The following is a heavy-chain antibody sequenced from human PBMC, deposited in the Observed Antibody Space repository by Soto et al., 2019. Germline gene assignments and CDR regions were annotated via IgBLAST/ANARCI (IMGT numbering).Heavy chain of an antibody. J-gene: IGHJ5*02. D-gene: IGHD2-15*01. Sequence: QVQLVQSGAEVKKPGASVKVSCKASGYTFTSYDISWVRQAPGQGLEWMGWISTYNGNTNYAQKLQGRVTRTTDTSTSTAYMERRSLRSDDTAVYYCARGFRVAATRWWFDPWGQGTLVTVSS. CDR2: ISTYNGNT. CDR3: ARGFRVAATRWWFDP. CDR1: GYTFTSYD. V-gene: IGHV1-18*01.